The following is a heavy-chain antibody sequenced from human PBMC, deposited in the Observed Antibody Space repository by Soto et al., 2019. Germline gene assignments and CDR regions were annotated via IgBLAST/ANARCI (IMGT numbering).Heavy chain of an antibody. CDR1: GGSISSSSYY. D-gene: IGHD3-3*01. V-gene: IGHV4-39*01. Sequence: SETLSLTCTVSGGSISSSSYYWGWIRQPPGKGLEWIGSIYYSGSTYYNPSLKSRVTISVDTSKNQFSLKLSSVTAADTAVYYCARHGYDFWSGYPLDYWGQGTLVTVSS. CDR3: ARHGYDFWSGYPLDY. CDR2: IYYSGST. J-gene: IGHJ4*02.